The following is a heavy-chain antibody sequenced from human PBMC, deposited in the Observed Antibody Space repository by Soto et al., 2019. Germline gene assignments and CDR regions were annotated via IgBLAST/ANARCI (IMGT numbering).Heavy chain of an antibody. CDR3: AGERGYDSSGPDAFDI. J-gene: IGHJ3*02. V-gene: IGHV1-3*01. CDR1: GYTFTSDA. D-gene: IGHD3-22*01. CDR2: INAGNGNT. Sequence: GASGNFHCEASGYTFTSDAMHCVRQAAGHRLERTGWINAGNGNTKYSQKFQGRVAITADKSTSTAYMELSSLRSEDTAVYYCAGERGYDSSGPDAFDIWGQGTMVTVSS.